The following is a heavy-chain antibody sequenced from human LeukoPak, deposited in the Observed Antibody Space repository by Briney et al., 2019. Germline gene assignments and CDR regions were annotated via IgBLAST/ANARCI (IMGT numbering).Heavy chain of an antibody. CDR2: IYYSGST. D-gene: IGHD2-15*01. CDR3: ARHEGFIVVVVAATGNGRFDP. J-gene: IGHJ5*02. CDR1: GGSISSSSYY. V-gene: IGHV4-39*01. Sequence: SETLSLTCTVSGGSISSSSYYWGWIRQPPGKGLEWIGSIYYSGSTYYNPSLKSRVTISVDTSKNQFSLKLSSVTAADTAVYYCARHEGFIVVVVAATGNGRFDPWGQGTLVTVSS.